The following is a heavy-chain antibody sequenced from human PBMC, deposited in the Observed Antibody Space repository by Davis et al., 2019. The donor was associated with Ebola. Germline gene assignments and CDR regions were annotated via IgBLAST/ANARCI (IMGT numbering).Heavy chain of an antibody. CDR3: ARHPSVANREGSDY. V-gene: IGHV5-51*01. CDR1: GYSFNKYW. CDR2: IYPGDSDT. D-gene: IGHD6-6*01. Sequence: GESLKISCKASGYSFNKYWIGWVRQMPGKGLEWMGIIYPGDSDTRYSPSLQGQVTISADKSISTAYLQWSSLKASDTAMYYCARHPSVANREGSDYWGQGTLVTVSS. J-gene: IGHJ4*02.